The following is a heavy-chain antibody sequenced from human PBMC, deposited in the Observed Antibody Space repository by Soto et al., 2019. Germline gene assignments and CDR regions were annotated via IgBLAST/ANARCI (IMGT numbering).Heavy chain of an antibody. CDR2: INSDASIT. Sequence: EVQLVESGGGLVQPGGSLRLSCAASGFTFSNYWMHWVRQVPGKGLMWVSRINSDASITSYADSAKGRFTISRDNAKNTLYLQINSLRAEDTALYYCTRSSDYNDYRLGHWGQGTLVTVSS. D-gene: IGHD4-17*01. CDR3: TRSSDYNDYRLGH. J-gene: IGHJ5*02. CDR1: GFTFSNYW. V-gene: IGHV3-74*01.